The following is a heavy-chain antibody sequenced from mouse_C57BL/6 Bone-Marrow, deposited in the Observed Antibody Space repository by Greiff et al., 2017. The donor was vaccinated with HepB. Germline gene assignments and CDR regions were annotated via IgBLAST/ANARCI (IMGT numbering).Heavy chain of an antibody. V-gene: IGHV5-4*01. J-gene: IGHJ4*01. Sequence: DVKLVESGGGLVKPGGSLKLSCAASGFTFSSYAMSWVRQTPEKRLEWVATISDGGSYTYYPDNVKGRFTISRDNAKNNLYLQMSHLKSEDTAMYYCAREGEYYGSSYGGNAMDYWGQGTSVTVSS. CDR2: ISDGGSYT. CDR1: GFTFSSYA. D-gene: IGHD1-1*01. CDR3: AREGEYYGSSYGGNAMDY.